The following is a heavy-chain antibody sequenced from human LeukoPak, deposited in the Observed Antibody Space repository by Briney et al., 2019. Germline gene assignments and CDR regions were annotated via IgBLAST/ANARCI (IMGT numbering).Heavy chain of an antibody. D-gene: IGHD2-2*01. V-gene: IGHV4-38-2*01. CDR3: ARRYCSSTSCYLGAFDI. Sequence: PSETLSLTCAVTGNSISSGYYWGWIRQPPGKGLQWIGSVYHTGSTYYTPSLKSRVTISVDSSKNRFSLKLSSVTAADTAVYYCARRYCSSTSCYLGAFDIWGQGTMVTVSS. J-gene: IGHJ3*02. CDR1: GNSISSGYY. CDR2: VYHTGST.